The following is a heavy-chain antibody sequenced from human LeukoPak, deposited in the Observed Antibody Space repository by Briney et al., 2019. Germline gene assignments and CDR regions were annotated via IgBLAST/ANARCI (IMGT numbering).Heavy chain of an antibody. Sequence: GASVKVSCKASGYTFTSYGISWVRQAPGQGLEWMGWISAYNGNTNYAQKLQGRVTMTTDTSTSTAYMELRSLRSDDTAVYYCARGGYYDSSGYLEYFQHWGQGTLVTVSS. V-gene: IGHV1-18*01. J-gene: IGHJ1*01. D-gene: IGHD3-22*01. CDR3: ARGGYYDSSGYLEYFQH. CDR1: GYTFTSYG. CDR2: ISAYNGNT.